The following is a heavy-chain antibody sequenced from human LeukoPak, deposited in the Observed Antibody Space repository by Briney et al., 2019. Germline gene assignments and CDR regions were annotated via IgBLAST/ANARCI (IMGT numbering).Heavy chain of an antibody. CDR3: AKTHGSGYCFDY. D-gene: IGHD3-22*01. CDR1: GSTFSSYA. J-gene: IGHJ4*02. CDR2: IRYNGDTT. Sequence: GGSLRLSCAASGSTFSSYAMSWVRQAPGKGLEWVSTIRYNGDTTYYTDSVKGRFTISRDNSKNTLYLQMNSLRAEDTAVFYCAKTHGSGYCFDYWGQGTLVTVSS. V-gene: IGHV3-23*01.